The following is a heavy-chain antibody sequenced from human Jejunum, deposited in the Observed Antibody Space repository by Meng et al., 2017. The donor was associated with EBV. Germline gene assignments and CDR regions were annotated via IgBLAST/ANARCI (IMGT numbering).Heavy chain of an antibody. CDR3: TRGSGAGGRDWFDP. J-gene: IGHJ5*02. CDR1: GYTFTSHD. Sequence: QVQLVQVGAEVKKPGASVKVSCKASGYTFTSHDINWVRQAAGQGLEWMGWMNSNTGNTGYVQKFQGRVSMTRDTSISTAYMELSSLKSEDTAVYYCTRGSGAGGRDWFDPWGQGTLVTVSS. CDR2: MNSNTGNT. D-gene: IGHD3-16*01. V-gene: IGHV1-8*01.